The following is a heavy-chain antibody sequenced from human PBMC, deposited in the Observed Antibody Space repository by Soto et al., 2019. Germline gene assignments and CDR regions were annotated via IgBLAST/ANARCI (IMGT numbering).Heavy chain of an antibody. Sequence: PSETLSLTCAVSGDSVSSSFWWTWVRQPPGKGLEWIGEIYHTETTNYAPSLKSRVTISLDKSMNQFSLRFNSVTPADTAVYYCARYDFGTFDNWGQGIQVTVSS. J-gene: IGHJ4*02. V-gene: IGHV4-4*02. D-gene: IGHD4-17*01. CDR3: ARYDFGTFDN. CDR1: GDSVSSSFW. CDR2: IYHTETT.